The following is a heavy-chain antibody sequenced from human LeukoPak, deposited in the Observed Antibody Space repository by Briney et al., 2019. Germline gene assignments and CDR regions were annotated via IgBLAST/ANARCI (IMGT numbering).Heavy chain of an antibody. Sequence: PSETLSLTCAVYGGSFSNFYWSWFRQPPGKGLEWIGYIYYSGSTNYNPSLKSRVTISVDTSKNQFSLKLSSVTAADTAVYYCARDQPSYYGSGSYYKRGAWFDPWGQGTLVTVSS. CDR3: ARDQPSYYGSGSYYKRGAWFDP. CDR1: GGSFSNFY. CDR2: IYYSGST. D-gene: IGHD3-10*01. J-gene: IGHJ5*02. V-gene: IGHV4-59*01.